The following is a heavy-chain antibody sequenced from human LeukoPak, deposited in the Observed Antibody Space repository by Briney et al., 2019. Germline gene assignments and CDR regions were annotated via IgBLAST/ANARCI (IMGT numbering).Heavy chain of an antibody. CDR3: ALSWSWKNWFDP. J-gene: IGHJ5*02. CDR1: GYTFTSYG. Sequence: ASVKVSCKASGYTFTSYGISWVRQAPGQGLEWMGWISAYNGDTNYAQKLQGRVTMTTDTSTSTAYMELRSLRSDDTAVYYCALSWSWKNWFDPWGQGTLVTVSS. D-gene: IGHD1-1*01. V-gene: IGHV1-18*01. CDR2: ISAYNGDT.